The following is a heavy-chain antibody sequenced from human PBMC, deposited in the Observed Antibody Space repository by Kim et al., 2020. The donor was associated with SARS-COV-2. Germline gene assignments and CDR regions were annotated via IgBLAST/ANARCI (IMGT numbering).Heavy chain of an antibody. Sequence: CHNPSLTSRVPISVDTSKNQFSLKLSSVTAADTAVYYCARRTTVTGTFDYWGQGTLVTVSS. V-gene: IGHV4-39*01. D-gene: IGHD4-17*01. CDR3: ARRTTVTGTFDY. J-gene: IGHJ4*02.